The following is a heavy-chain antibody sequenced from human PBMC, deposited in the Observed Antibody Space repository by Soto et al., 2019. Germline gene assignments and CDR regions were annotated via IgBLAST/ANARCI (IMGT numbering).Heavy chain of an antibody. CDR1: GFTFSSYS. Sequence: EVQLVESGGGLVQPGGSLRLSCAASGFTFSSYSMNWVRQAPGKGLEWISYISGTSNTIHFADSVKGRFTISRDNAKNSLSQQMNSLRAEDTAVYYCAREVAARLDYWGQGNLVTGSS. CDR2: ISGTSNTI. J-gene: IGHJ4*02. V-gene: IGHV3-48*01. D-gene: IGHD6-6*01. CDR3: AREVAARLDY.